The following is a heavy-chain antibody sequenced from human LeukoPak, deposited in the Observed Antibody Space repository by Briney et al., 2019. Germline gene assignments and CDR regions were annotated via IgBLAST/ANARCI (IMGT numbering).Heavy chain of an antibody. CDR1: GFTFSSYA. Sequence: PGGSLRLSCAASGFTFSSYAMSWVRQAPGKGLEGVSAISGSGGSTHYADSVKGRFTISRDNSKNTLYLQMNSLRAQDTAVYYCAKDSVPRYCPSTSCYLAGYWGQGTLVTVSS. CDR3: AKDSVPRYCPSTSCYLAGY. V-gene: IGHV3-23*01. CDR2: ISGSGGST. D-gene: IGHD2-2*01. J-gene: IGHJ4*02.